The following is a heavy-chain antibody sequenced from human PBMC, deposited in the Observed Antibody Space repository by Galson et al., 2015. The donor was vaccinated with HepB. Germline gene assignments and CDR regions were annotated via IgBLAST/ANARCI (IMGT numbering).Heavy chain of an antibody. CDR2: ISYDGSNK. CDR1: GFTFSSYA. D-gene: IGHD2-21*02. V-gene: IGHV3-30*04. J-gene: IGHJ4*02. Sequence: SLRLSCAASGFTFSSYAMHWVRQAPGKGLEWVAVISYDGSNKYYADSVKGRFTISRDNSKNTLYLQMNSLRAEDTAVYYCAREATCGGDCYFPGYFDYWGQGTLVTVSS. CDR3: AREATCGGDCYFPGYFDY.